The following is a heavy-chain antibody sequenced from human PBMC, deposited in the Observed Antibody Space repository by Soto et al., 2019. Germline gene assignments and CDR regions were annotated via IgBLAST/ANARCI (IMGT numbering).Heavy chain of an antibody. CDR3: AKSRVRCSSTSCDQGDY. CDR1: GFTFSSYA. Sequence: GGSLRLSCAASGFTFSSYAMSWVRQAPGKGLEWVSAISGSGGSTYYADSVKGRFTISRDNSKNTLYLQMNSLRAEDTAVYYCAKSRVRCSSTSCDQGDYWGQGTLVTVSS. V-gene: IGHV3-23*01. J-gene: IGHJ4*02. CDR2: ISGSGGST. D-gene: IGHD2-2*01.